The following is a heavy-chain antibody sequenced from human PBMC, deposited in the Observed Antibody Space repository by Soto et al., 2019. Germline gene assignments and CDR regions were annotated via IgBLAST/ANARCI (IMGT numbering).Heavy chain of an antibody. CDR2: IYPDDSDT. D-gene: IGHD1-1*01. CDR1: GYSFPKYY. J-gene: IGHJ6*02. CDR3: TRQMIQPQMRYNMDV. Sequence: PGESLKISCKGSGYSFPKYYIGWVRQMPGKDLEWMAIIYPDDSDTRYSPSFQGQVTISADKSISTVYLQWSSLKASDTAMYFCTRQMIQPQMRYNMDVWGQGTTVTV. V-gene: IGHV5-51*01.